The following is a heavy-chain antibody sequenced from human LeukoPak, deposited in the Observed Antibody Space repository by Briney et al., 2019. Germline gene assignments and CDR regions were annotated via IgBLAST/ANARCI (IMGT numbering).Heavy chain of an antibody. D-gene: IGHD6-13*01. CDR3: AKRLRDTNSWYYFNY. Sequence: GGSLRLSCAASGFTFSSYAMSWVRRAPGKGLEWVSTISGSGGSTYYADSVKGRFTISRDNSKNTLYLHMNSLRAEDTAIYYCAKRLRDTNSWYYFNYWGQGTLVTVSS. CDR2: ISGSGGST. V-gene: IGHV3-23*01. CDR1: GFTFSSYA. J-gene: IGHJ4*02.